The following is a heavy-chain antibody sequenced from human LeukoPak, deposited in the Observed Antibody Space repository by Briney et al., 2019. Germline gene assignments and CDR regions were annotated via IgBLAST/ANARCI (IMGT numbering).Heavy chain of an antibody. D-gene: IGHD2-2*01. CDR2: IKQDGSEK. CDR1: GFTFSSYW. J-gene: IGHJ5*02. V-gene: IGHV3-7*01. Sequence: GGSLRLSCAASGFTFSSYWMSWVRQAPGKGLEWVANIKQDGSEKYYVDSVKGRFTISRDNAKNSLYLQMNSLRAEDTAVYYCARDQRGGYCSSTSCPDYNWFDPWGQGTLVTVSS. CDR3: ARDQRGGYCSSTSCPDYNWFDP.